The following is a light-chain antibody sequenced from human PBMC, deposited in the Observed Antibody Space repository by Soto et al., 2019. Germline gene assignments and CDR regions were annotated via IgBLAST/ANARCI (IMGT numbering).Light chain of an antibody. CDR3: AAWDDSLSGVV. V-gene: IGLV1-47*02. CDR2: SNN. CDR1: TSNIGSNF. Sequence: QSVLTQPPSASGTPGQRVTISCSGSTSNIGSNFVFWYQQLPGTAPTLLIYSNNQRPSGVPDRFSGSKSGTSVSLAISGLRSEDEAAYFCAAWDDSLSGVVFGGGTKLTVL. J-gene: IGLJ2*01.